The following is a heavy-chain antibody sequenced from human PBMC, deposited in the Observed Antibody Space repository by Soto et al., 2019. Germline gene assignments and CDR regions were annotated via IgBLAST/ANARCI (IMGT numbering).Heavy chain of an antibody. V-gene: IGHV3-53*01. J-gene: IGHJ4*02. D-gene: IGHD5-12*01. CDR3: ARDRRDGYNYFDY. CDR1: GLTVSRNN. CDR2: IYSGGST. Sequence: GGSLRLSCAASGLTVSRNNMSWVRQAPGKGLEWVSLIYSGGSTHYADSVKGRFTISRDNSKNTLYLQMNSLRAEDTAVYYCARDRRDGYNYFDYWGRGTLVTVSS.